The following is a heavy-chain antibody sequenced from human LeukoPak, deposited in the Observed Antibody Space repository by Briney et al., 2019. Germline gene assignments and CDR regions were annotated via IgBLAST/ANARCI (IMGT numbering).Heavy chain of an antibody. J-gene: IGHJ3*01. V-gene: IGHV3-23*01. CDR1: GFTFSSYA. CDR3: AKSLYTNTWSRGTFDL. CDR2: ISGSAGST. D-gene: IGHD6-13*01. Sequence: GGSLRLSCAASGFTFSSYAMTWVRQAPGKGLEWVSIISGSAGSTSYADYADSVKGRFTISRDTSKNTLYLQMNSLRAEDTAVYYCAKSLYTNTWSRGTFDLWGQGTLVTVSS.